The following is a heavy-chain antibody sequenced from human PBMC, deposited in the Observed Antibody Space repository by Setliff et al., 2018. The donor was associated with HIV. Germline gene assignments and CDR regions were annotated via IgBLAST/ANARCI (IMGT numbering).Heavy chain of an antibody. Sequence: PGESLKISCKGSGYSFTNYWINWVRQMPGKGLEWMGRIDPSDSYTNYSPSFQGHVSISADSSISTAYLQWSSLKASDTAMYYCARITSPYNNTWFPALFWGQGTLVTVSS. V-gene: IGHV5-10-1*01. CDR3: ARITSPYNNTWFPALF. J-gene: IGHJ4*02. CDR2: IDPSDSYT. CDR1: GYSFTNYW. D-gene: IGHD3-16*01.